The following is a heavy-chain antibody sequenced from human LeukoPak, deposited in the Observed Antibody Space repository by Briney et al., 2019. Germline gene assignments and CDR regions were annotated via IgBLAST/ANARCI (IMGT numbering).Heavy chain of an antibody. V-gene: IGHV3-30*02. CDR3: AIDHTSRWELLGY. D-gene: IGHD1-26*01. J-gene: IGHJ4*02. CDR2: IRYEGSNK. CDR1: VFTFSSFG. Sequence: GGSLRLSCAASVFTFSSFGMHWVRQAPGKGLEWVAFIRYEGSNKYYADSVKGRFTISRDNSKNTLYLQMDSLRADDTAVYYCAIDHTSRWELLGYWGQGTLVTVSS.